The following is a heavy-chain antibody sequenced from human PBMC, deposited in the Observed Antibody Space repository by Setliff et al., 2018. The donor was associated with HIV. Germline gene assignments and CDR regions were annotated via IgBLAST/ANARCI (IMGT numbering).Heavy chain of an antibody. CDR2: ILDSGST. Sequence: PSETLSLTCTVSGASISSGGYYWNWIRQLPGKGLEWIGYILDSGSTYYNPSLRGRLSMSIDTSANRFSVELTSVTAADTALYFCARVPNWGSAPFAYDVWGLGTMVTVSS. D-gene: IGHD7-27*01. CDR3: ARVPNWGSAPFAYDV. J-gene: IGHJ3*01. CDR1: GASISSGGYY. V-gene: IGHV4-31*03.